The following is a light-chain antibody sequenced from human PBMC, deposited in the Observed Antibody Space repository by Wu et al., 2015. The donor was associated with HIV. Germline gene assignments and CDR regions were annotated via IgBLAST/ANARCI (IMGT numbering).Light chain of an antibody. CDR3: QKYNTAPWT. J-gene: IGKJ1*01. CDR1: QSVNSN. Sequence: EIVLTQSPATLSLSPGERATLSCRASQSVNSNLAWYQQKPGQTPRLLIYDASTRATGIPARFSGSGSRTEFTLTISSLQPEDVATYYCQKYNTAPWTFGQGTKVEMK. CDR2: DAS. V-gene: IGKV3-15*01.